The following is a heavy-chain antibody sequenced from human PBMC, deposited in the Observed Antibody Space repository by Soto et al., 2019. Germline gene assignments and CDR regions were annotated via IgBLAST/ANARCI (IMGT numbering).Heavy chain of an antibody. V-gene: IGHV1-18*01. Sequence: ASVKVSCKASGCIFSSFYNNWVRQAPVQGPEWMGWISGYSGNAKYAQKFQGRVTMTTDTCTSTGYMEMTSLTSDDTAIYYCARDIFGHVDAFDLWG. CDR1: GCIFSSFY. CDR3: ARDIFGHVDAFDL. J-gene: IGHJ3*01. CDR2: ISGYSGNA. D-gene: IGHD3-3*02.